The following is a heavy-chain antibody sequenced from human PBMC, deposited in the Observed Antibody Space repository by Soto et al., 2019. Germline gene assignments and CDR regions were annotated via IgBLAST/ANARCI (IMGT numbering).Heavy chain of an antibody. D-gene: IGHD2-2*02. CDR3: ARDQCSSTSCYTGGYYYYYYGMDV. CDR1: GFTFSSYS. J-gene: IGHJ6*02. V-gene: IGHV3-21*01. CDR2: ISSSSSYI. Sequence: GSLRLSCAASGFTFSSYSMNWVGQAPWKGLEWVSSISSSSSYIYYADSVKGRFTISRDNAKNSLYLQMNSLRAEDTAVYYCARDQCSSTSCYTGGYYYYYYGMDVWGQGTTVTVSS.